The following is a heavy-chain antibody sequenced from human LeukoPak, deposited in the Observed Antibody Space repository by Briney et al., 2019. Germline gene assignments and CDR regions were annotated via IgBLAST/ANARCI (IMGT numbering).Heavy chain of an antibody. Sequence: GGSLRLSCAASGFTFSAYSMNWVRQAPGKGLEWVSSISSSSSYIYYADSVQGRFTVSGDNAQNSLSLQMNSLRAEDTAVYYCVRVGHSSGWYLDYWGQGTLVTVSS. D-gene: IGHD6-19*01. CDR1: GFTFSAYS. J-gene: IGHJ4*02. V-gene: IGHV3-21*01. CDR2: ISSSSSYI. CDR3: VRVGHSSGWYLDY.